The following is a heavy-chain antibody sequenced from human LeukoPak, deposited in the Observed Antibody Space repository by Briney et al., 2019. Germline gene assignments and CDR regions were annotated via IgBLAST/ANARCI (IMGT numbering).Heavy chain of an antibody. CDR3: ARVRAYGGNTPRAFDY. CDR1: RGSLSSYS. D-gene: IGHD4-23*01. Sequence: PSETLSLTCAVSRGSLSSYSWTWIRQPPGKGLEWIGYISYTGSTDYNPSLKSRVTISLDTSKNQFSLNLYSVTTANTAVYYCARVRAYGGNTPRAFDYWGQGTLVTVSS. CDR2: ISYTGST. V-gene: IGHV4-59*01. J-gene: IGHJ4*02.